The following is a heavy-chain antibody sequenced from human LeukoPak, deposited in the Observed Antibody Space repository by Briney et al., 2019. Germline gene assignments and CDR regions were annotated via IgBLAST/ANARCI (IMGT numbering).Heavy chain of an antibody. CDR2: INPNSGGT. CDR3: ARDIYTIYYYYYGMDV. Sequence: ASVKVSCKASGYTFTGYYMHWVRQAPGQGLEWMGRINPNSGGTNYAQKFQGRATMTRDTSISTAYMELSRLRSDDTAVYYCARDIYTIYYYYYGMDVWGQGTTVTVSS. J-gene: IGHJ6*02. D-gene: IGHD2-8*01. V-gene: IGHV1-2*06. CDR1: GYTFTGYY.